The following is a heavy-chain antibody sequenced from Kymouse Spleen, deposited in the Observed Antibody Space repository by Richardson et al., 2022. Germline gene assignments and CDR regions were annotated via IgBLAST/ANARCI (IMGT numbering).Heavy chain of an antibody. CDR1: GFTFSSYG. CDR2: ISYDGSNK. D-gene: IGHD3-10*01. V-gene: IGHV3-30*18. Sequence: QVQLVESGGGVVQPGRSLRLSCAASGFTFSSYGMHWVRQAPGKGLEWVAVISYDGSNKYYADSVKGRFTISRDNSKNTLYLQMNSLRAEDTAVYYCAKDGYYGSGSPFMDVWGQGTTVTVSS. J-gene: IGHJ6*02. CDR3: AKDGYYGSGSPFMDV.